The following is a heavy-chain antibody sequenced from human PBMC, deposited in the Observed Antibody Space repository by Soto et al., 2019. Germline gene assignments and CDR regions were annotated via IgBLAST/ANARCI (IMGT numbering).Heavy chain of an antibody. CDR1: AFTFTSYN. J-gene: IGHJ4*02. CDR2: ISSSSSYI. CDR3: ERDSYGSLYDY. Sequence: GGSLRLSCAASAFTFTSYNMNWVRQAPGKGLEWVSFISSSSSYIYYADSVKGPFTISRDNAKNSEHLQMNSLRAEDTAVYYSERDSYGSLYDYSGQGTLVAV. D-gene: IGHD3-16*01. V-gene: IGHV3-21*04.